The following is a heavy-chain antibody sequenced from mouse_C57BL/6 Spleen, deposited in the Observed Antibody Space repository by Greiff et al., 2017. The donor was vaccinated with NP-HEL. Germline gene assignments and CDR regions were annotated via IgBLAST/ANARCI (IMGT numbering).Heavy chain of an antibody. Sequence: EVQLQQSGPELVKPGASVKISCKASGYSFTGYYMNWVKQSPEKSLEWIGEINPSTGGTTYNQKFKAKATLTVDKSSSTAYMQLKSLTSEDSAVYYCAKADSSYYSNRLTYWGQGTLVTVSA. V-gene: IGHV1-42*01. J-gene: IGHJ3*01. CDR2: INPSTGGT. CDR1: GYSFTGYY. CDR3: AKADSSYYSNRLTY. D-gene: IGHD2-5*01.